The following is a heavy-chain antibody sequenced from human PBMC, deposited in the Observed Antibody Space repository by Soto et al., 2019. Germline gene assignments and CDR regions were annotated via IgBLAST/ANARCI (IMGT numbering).Heavy chain of an antibody. D-gene: IGHD7-27*01. J-gene: IGHJ4*02. CDR3: ARIGMHWGPFAS. Sequence: SLRLSCVASGFTFSSFWMHWVRQAPGKGLEWVSRINLDGSRTYYVDSVKGRFTISRDNAKNTVHLQMNSLRAEDTAVYYCARIGMHWGPFASWGQGTPVTGSS. CDR1: GFTFSSFW. CDR2: INLDGSRT. V-gene: IGHV3-74*01.